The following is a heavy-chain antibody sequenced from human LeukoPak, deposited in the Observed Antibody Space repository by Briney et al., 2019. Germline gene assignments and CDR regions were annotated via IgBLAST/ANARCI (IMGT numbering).Heavy chain of an antibody. J-gene: IGHJ3*01. D-gene: IGHD3-9*01. CDR1: RGSITSTDHY. V-gene: IGHV4-39*07. CDR2: IYHTGKT. Sequence: SETLSLTCTVSRGSITSTDHYWAWVRQPPGKAGEWIGSIYHTGKTFYSASLKSRLNMWVDTSKTQFSLSLRSATAADTALYFCARNVLRYFAWGLHVLDFWGQGIMVTVSS. CDR3: ARNVLRYFAWGLHVLDF.